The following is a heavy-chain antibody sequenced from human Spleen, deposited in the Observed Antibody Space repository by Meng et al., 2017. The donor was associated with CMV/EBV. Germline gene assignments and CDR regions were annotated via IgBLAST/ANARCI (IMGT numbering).Heavy chain of an antibody. J-gene: IGHJ6*02. CDR1: GYTFTGYY. CDR3: ARDQVGVLGLYGMDV. CDR2: MNPNSGGT. Sequence: ASVKVSCKASGYTFTGYYIHWVRQAPGQGLEWMGWMNPNSGGTNQAQKFQGRVTMTRDTSISTAYMELSRLRSDDTAVYYCARDQVGVLGLYGMDVWGQGTTVTVSS. V-gene: IGHV1-2*02. D-gene: IGHD3-16*01.